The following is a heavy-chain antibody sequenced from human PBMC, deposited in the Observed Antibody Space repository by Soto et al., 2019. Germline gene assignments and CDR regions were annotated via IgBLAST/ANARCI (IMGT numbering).Heavy chain of an antibody. J-gene: IGHJ4*02. V-gene: IGHV4-61*01. CDR2: IYYSGST. CDR3: ASSMFYSDGSNYSPFDY. D-gene: IGHD3-22*01. CDR1: GGSISSGSYY. Sequence: KSSETLSLTCTVSGGSISSGSYYWSWIRQPPGKGLECIGYIYYSGSTNYNPSLKSRVTISVDTSKNQFSLKLSSVTAADTAVYYCASSMFYSDGSNYSPFDYWGQGTLVTVSS.